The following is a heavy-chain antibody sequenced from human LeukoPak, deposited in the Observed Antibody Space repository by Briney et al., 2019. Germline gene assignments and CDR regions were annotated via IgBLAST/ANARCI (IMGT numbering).Heavy chain of an antibody. V-gene: IGHV1-69*05. CDR1: GGTFSSYA. D-gene: IGHD6-13*01. CDR3: ARDSVNLGIAAAGNDY. CDR2: VIPIFVTA. Sequence: SVKVSCKASGGTFSSYAISWVRQAPGQGLGWMGGVIPIFVTANYAQKFQGRVTITTDESTSTAYMELSSLRSEDTAVYYCARDSVNLGIAAAGNDYWGQGTLVTVSS. J-gene: IGHJ4*02.